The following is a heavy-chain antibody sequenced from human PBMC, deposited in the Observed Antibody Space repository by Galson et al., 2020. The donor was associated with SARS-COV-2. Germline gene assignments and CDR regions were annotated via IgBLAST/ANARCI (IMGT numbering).Heavy chain of an antibody. D-gene: IGHD5-18*01. V-gene: IGHV3-33*01. CDR1: GFTFNNYP. CDR2: ISYHGSEK. Sequence: TGGSLRLSCETSGFTFNNYPMHWVRQAPGKGLEWVALISYHGSEKYLADSVKGRFTISRDNSNKTLFLQMDSLRAEDTAVYYCARDRGYTYGFYGMDVCGRGTTVTVSS. J-gene: IGHJ6*02. CDR3: ARDRGYTYGFYGMDV.